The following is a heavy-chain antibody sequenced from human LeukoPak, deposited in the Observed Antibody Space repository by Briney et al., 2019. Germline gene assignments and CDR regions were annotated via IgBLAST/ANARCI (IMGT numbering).Heavy chain of an antibody. CDR1: GYTFTSYG. Sequence: ASVKVSCKASGYTFTSYGISWVRQAPGQGLEWMGWISAYNGNTNYAQKLQGRVTMTTDTSTSTAYMELRSLRSGDTAVYYCARDRLDYYYGMDVWGQGTTVTVSS. V-gene: IGHV1-18*01. CDR3: ARDRLDYYYGMDV. CDR2: ISAYNGNT. J-gene: IGHJ6*02.